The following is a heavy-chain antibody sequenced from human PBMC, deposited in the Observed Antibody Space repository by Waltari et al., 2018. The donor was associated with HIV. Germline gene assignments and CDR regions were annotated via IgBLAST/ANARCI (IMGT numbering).Heavy chain of an antibody. CDR3: ARTGTIANSGRFFD. CDR2: HSSSSSII. J-gene: IGHJ4*02. D-gene: IGHD1-26*01. CDR1: GFTFSSYS. Sequence: EVQLVESGGGLVQPGGSLRLSCEASGFTFSSYSINWVRQAPGSGLVGVSYHSSSSSIIYHADTVNGRFTISRDNAKNSLSLQMNSLRAEDTAVYYCARTGTIANSGRFFDWGQGTLVTVSS. V-gene: IGHV3-48*04.